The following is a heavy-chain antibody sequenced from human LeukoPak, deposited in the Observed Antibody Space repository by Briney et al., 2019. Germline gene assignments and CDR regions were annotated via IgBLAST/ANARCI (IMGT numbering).Heavy chain of an antibody. J-gene: IGHJ6*02. Sequence: SETLSLTCTVSGGSISSNNYYWGWIRQPPGKGLEWIGSIYYSGSTYYNPSLKSRVTISVDTSKNQFFLKLSSVTAADTAVYYCARHKPGTYYYGMDVWGQGTTVTVSS. V-gene: IGHV4-39*01. CDR2: IYYSGST. D-gene: IGHD3-16*01. CDR1: GGSISSNNYY. CDR3: ARHKPGTYYYGMDV.